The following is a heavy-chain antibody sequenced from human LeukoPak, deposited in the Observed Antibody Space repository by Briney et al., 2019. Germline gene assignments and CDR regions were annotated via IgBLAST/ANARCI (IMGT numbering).Heavy chain of an antibody. J-gene: IGHJ3*02. D-gene: IGHD4/OR15-4a*01. V-gene: IGHV3-66*01. CDR3: ARDRGTTMVRSFDI. CDR2: IYSGAGT. Sequence: PGGSLRLSCAGSGFTVSSNYMSWVRQAPGKGLEWVSTIYSGAGTFYADSVKGRFTISRDNAKNSLYLQMNSLRAEDTAVYYCARDRGTTMVRSFDIWGQGTMVTVSS. CDR1: GFTVSSNY.